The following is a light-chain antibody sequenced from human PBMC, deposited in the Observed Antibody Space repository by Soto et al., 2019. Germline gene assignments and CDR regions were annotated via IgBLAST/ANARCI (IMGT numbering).Light chain of an antibody. CDR1: SGHSSYA. J-gene: IGLJ3*02. CDR2: LNSDGSH. V-gene: IGLV4-69*01. Sequence: QSVLTQSPSASASLGASVKLTCTLSSGHSSYAIAWHQQQPEKGSRYLMKLNSDGSHSKGDGIPDRFSGSSSGAERYLTISSLQSEDEADYYCQTWGTGIRVFGGGTKLTVL. CDR3: QTWGTGIRV.